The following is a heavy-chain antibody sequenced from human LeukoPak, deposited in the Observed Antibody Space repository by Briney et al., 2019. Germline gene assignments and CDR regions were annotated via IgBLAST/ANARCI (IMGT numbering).Heavy chain of an antibody. V-gene: IGHV3-48*01. Sequence: GGSLRLSCAASGFTFSSYIMNWVRQAPGKGLEWVSYISSSSSNKYYADSVKGRFAISRDNAKNTLYLHMNSVRAEDTALYYCAKDLHYWVAMDVWGQGTTVTVS. CDR3: AKDLHYWVAMDV. CDR2: ISSSSSNK. CDR1: GFTFSSYI. J-gene: IGHJ6*02. D-gene: IGHD2-15*01.